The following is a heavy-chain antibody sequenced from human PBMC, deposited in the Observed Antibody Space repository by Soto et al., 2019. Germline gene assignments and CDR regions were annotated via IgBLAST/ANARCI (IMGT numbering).Heavy chain of an antibody. V-gene: IGHV6-1*01. D-gene: IGHD6-19*01. J-gene: IGHJ4*02. CDR3: ARGVAGSGFDL. CDR2: TYYRSNWRH. Sequence: PSQTLSLTCAISGDSVSSNTAAWNWIRSSPSGGLGWLGRTYYRSNWRHDYAVSVKSRITVNPDTSKNHFSLQLNSVTPDDTAVYYCARGVAGSGFDLWGQGTLVTVSS. CDR1: GDSVSSNTAA.